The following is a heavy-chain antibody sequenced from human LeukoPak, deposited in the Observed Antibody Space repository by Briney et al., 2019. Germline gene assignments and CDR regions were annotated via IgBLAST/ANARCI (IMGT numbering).Heavy chain of an antibody. Sequence: PGGSLRLSCAASGFTFSIYGMHWVRQAPGKGLEGVAFLRYDGSNKYYAESVKGRFTISRDNSKNTLYLQMNSLRAEDTAVYYCAKDMEFQPIDYWGQGTLVTVSP. J-gene: IGHJ4*02. CDR2: LRYDGSNK. V-gene: IGHV3-30*02. D-gene: IGHD3-10*01. CDR3: AKDMEFQPIDY. CDR1: GFTFSIYG.